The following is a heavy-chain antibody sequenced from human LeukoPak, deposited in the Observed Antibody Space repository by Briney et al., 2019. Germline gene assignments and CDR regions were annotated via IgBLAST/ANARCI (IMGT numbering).Heavy chain of an antibody. V-gene: IGHV3-23*01. CDR1: GFTFSSYA. Sequence: GGSLRLSCAASGFTFSSYAMSWVRQAPGKGLEWVSAISGSGGSTYYADSVKGRFTISRDNSKNTLYLQMNSLRAEDTAVYYCAKGLGSSSGGLDYYYYYMDVWGKGTTVTVSS. CDR2: ISGSGGST. D-gene: IGHD6-6*01. J-gene: IGHJ6*03. CDR3: AKGLGSSSGGLDYYYYYMDV.